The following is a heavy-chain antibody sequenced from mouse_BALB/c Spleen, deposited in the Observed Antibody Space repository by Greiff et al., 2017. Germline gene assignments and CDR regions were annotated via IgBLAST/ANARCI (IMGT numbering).Heavy chain of an antibody. V-gene: IGHV14-3*02. CDR2: IDPANGNT. D-gene: IGHD1-1*01. Sequence: VQLKESGAELVKPGASVKLSCTASGFNIKDTYMHWVKQRPEQGLEWIGRIDPANGNTKYDPKFQGKATITADTSSNTAYLQLSSLTSEDTAVYYCASPYYYGSSQNAMDYWGQGTSVTVSS. J-gene: IGHJ4*01. CDR1: GFNIKDTY. CDR3: ASPYYYGSSQNAMDY.